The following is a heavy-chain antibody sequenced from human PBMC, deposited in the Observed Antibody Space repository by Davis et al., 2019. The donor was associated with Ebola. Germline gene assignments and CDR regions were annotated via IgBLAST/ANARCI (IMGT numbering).Heavy chain of an antibody. D-gene: IGHD2-21*01. CDR1: GYTFASYD. CDR3: AREETRGSIAVWFDP. Sequence: AASVKVSCKASGYTFASYDIHWVRQASGQGLEWMGWMNPNSGNTGYAQKFQGRVTMTRITPIGTAYMELSSLRSEDTAVYYCAREETRGSIAVWFDPWGQGTLVTVSS. J-gene: IGHJ5*02. CDR2: MNPNSGNT. V-gene: IGHV1-8*01.